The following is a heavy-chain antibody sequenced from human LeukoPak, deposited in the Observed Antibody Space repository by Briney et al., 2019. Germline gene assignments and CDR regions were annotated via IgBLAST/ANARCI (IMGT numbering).Heavy chain of an antibody. J-gene: IGHJ4*02. CDR3: MAVAGTGARSRIDY. V-gene: IGHV3-21*01. CDR2: IGFSGNYI. Sequence: GGSLRLSCVASGFTFSSYSMNWVRQAPGKGLEWVSSIGFSGNYIYYADSVRGRITLSRDNSKNTLYLQMNSLRAEDTAVYYCMAVAGTGARSRIDYWGQGTLVTVSS. CDR1: GFTFSSYS. D-gene: IGHD6-19*01.